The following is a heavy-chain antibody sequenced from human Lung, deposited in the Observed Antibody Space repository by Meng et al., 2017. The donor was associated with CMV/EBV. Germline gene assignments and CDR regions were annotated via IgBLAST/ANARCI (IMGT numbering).Heavy chain of an antibody. D-gene: IGHD3/OR15-3a*01. CDR1: GGSFRSYA. Sequence: SVXVSXXASGGSFRSYAFSWVRQAPGQGLEWMGGIIPIFATTNFAQKFQGKVTITTDESTSTVYMELRCLRSEDTAVYYCALRGLAQGYWYGLDVWGQGXTVTVSS. V-gene: IGHV1-69*05. CDR3: ALRGLAQGYWYGLDV. CDR2: IIPIFATT. J-gene: IGHJ6*02.